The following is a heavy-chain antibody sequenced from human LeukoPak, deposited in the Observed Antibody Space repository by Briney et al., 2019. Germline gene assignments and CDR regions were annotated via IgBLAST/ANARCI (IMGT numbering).Heavy chain of an antibody. CDR1: GFTFSSYG. D-gene: IGHD2-2*01. CDR3: AKDSSTWGNRYFDY. CDR2: ISHDGTKN. V-gene: IGHV3-30*18. J-gene: IGHJ4*02. Sequence: GGSLRLSCAVSGFTFSSYGIHWVRQAPGKGLEWVTFISHDGTKNYYADSVKGRFTVSRDNSKNTLYLQMDSLRADDTAVYYRAKDSSTWGNRYFDYWGQGTLVTVSS.